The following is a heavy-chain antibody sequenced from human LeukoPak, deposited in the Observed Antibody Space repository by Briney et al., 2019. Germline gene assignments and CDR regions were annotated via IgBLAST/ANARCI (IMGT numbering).Heavy chain of an antibody. CDR2: IDQSGST. CDR3: ARRRAGLRRDFWFDL. CDR1: GGSFSNHY. D-gene: IGHD3-3*01. J-gene: IGHJ5*02. V-gene: IGHV4-34*01. Sequence: SEILSLTCAVYGGSFSNHYWSWLRQPPGKGLEWIGEIDQSGSTNYNPSLKSRVTISIDTSKNQFSLKLTSVTAADTAVYFCARRRAGLRRDFWFDLWGQGTLVTVSS.